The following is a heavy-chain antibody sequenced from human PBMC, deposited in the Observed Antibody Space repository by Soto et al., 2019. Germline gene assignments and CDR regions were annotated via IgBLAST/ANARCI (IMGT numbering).Heavy chain of an antibody. CDR1: GFTFSSYA. Sequence: GGSLRLSCAASGFTFSSYAMHWVRQAPGKGLEWVAVISYDGSNKYYADSVKGRFTISRDNSKNTLYLQMNSLRAEDTAVYYCAREASAAGTRGVVYYGMDVWGQGTTVTVSS. V-gene: IGHV3-30-3*01. J-gene: IGHJ6*02. D-gene: IGHD6-13*01. CDR2: ISYDGSNK. CDR3: AREASAAGTRGVVYYGMDV.